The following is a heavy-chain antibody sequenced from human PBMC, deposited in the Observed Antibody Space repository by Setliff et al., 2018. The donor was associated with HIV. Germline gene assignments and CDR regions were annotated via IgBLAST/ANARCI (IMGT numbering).Heavy chain of an antibody. J-gene: IGHJ5*02. CDR3: ARAHPEYYYGSGSYWWFDP. Sequence: SETLSLTCTVSGGSISSGDYYWSWIRQPPGKGLEWIGYIYYSGSTYYNPSLKSRVTISVDTSKNQFSLKLSSVTAADTAVYYGARAHPEYYYGSGSYWWFDPWGQGTLVTVSS. CDR1: GGSISSGDYY. V-gene: IGHV4-30-4*08. D-gene: IGHD3-10*01. CDR2: IYYSGST.